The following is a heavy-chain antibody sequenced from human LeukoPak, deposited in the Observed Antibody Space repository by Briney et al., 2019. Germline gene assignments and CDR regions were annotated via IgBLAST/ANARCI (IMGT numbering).Heavy chain of an antibody. CDR2: IYYDGST. CDR1: GGSISYYY. D-gene: IGHD6-13*01. J-gene: IGHJ2*01. Sequence: SETLSLTCTVSGGSISYYYWSWIRQPPGKGLEWIGYIYYDGSTNYNPSLKSRLTISVDTSKNQFSLRLTSVTAADTAVYYFARGQKSSIYYFDPWGRGTLVTVSS. V-gene: IGHV4-59*01. CDR3: ARGQKSSIYYFDP.